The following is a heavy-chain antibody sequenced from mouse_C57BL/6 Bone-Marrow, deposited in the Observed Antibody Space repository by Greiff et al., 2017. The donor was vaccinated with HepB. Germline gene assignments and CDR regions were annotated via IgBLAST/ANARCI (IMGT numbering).Heavy chain of an antibody. J-gene: IGHJ1*03. CDR2: IRNKANGYTT. D-gene: IGHD1-1*01. CDR3: ARYRGRWYFDV. Sequence: EVMLVESGGGLVQPGGSLSLSCAASGFTFTDYYMSWVRQPPGKALEWLGFIRNKANGYTTEYSASVKGRFTISRDNSQSILYLQMNALRAEDSATYYCARYRGRWYFDVWGTGTTVTVSS. CDR1: GFTFTDYY. V-gene: IGHV7-3*01.